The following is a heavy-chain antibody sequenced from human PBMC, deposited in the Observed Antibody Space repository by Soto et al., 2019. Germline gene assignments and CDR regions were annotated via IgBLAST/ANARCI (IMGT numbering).Heavy chain of an antibody. CDR2: IYRTGSA. CDR3: GRQRNGDGTVGWFDS. D-gene: IGHD1-7*01. V-gene: IGHV4-59*08. Sequence: QVQLQESGPGLVKPSETLSLTCTVSGDFISNYYWNWIRQSPCKGLEWIWYIYRTGSAKYNPSLNRRVTISVDTSMNQLSLKLSSVSDADTAVYYCGRQRNGDGTVGWFDSWGQGTLVTVSS. CDR1: GDFISNYY. J-gene: IGHJ5*01.